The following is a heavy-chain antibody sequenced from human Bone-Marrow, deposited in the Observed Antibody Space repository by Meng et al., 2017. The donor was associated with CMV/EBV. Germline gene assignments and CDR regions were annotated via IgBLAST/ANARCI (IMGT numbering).Heavy chain of an antibody. CDR3: TTDRGSGSYY. CDR2: IKSKTDGGTT. J-gene: IGHJ4*02. Sequence: GESLKISCVASGFTFSNYWMTWVRQAPRKGLEWVGRIKSKTDGGTTDYAAPVKGRFTISRDDSKNTLYLQMNSLKTEDTAVYYCTTDRGSGSYYWGQGTLVTVSS. CDR1: GFTFSNYW. V-gene: IGHV3-15*01. D-gene: IGHD1-26*01.